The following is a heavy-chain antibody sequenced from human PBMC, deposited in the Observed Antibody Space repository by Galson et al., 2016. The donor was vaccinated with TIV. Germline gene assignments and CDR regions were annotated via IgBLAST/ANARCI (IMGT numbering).Heavy chain of an antibody. Sequence: SLRLSCAASGFTFSIFAMTWVRQAPGMGLEWVSAISGGGGSTYYADSVKGRFTVSRDNSKNTLFLQMNSLRAEDTAVYYCTKVPSSGFSDYYDLDVWRQGTTVTVSS. J-gene: IGHJ6*02. CDR1: GFTFSIFA. CDR3: TKVPSSGFSDYYDLDV. D-gene: IGHD3-22*01. CDR2: ISGGGGST. V-gene: IGHV3-23*01.